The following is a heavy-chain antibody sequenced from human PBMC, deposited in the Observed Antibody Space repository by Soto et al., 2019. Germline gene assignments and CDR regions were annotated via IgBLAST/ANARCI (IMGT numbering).Heavy chain of an antibody. CDR1: GGSISSGTSY. D-gene: IGHD5-12*01. CDR3: EGGILAQPPRH. J-gene: IGHJ4*02. CDR2: ISDSAST. Sequence: QVQLQESGPGLVKPSATLSLTCSVSGGSISSGTSYWSWRLQPPGKGLEWIAYISDSASTNYNHSLKSGVTISEGTSKNHFSLKLTYVTTADTAVYYCEGGILAQPPRHWGQGTLVTVSS. V-gene: IGHV4-61*03.